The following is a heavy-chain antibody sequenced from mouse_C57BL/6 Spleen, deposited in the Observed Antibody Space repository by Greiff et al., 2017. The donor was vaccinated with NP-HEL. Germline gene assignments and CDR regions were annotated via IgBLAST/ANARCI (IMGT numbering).Heavy chain of an antibody. J-gene: IGHJ2*01. Sequence: EVQLQQSGPELVKPGASVKISCKASGYTFTDYYMNWVKQSHGKSLEWIGDINPNNGGTSYNQKFKGKATLTVDKSSSTAYMELRSLTSEDSAVYYCAPFITTVAYFDYWGQGTTLTVSS. V-gene: IGHV1-26*01. D-gene: IGHD1-1*01. CDR1: GYTFTDYY. CDR2: INPNNGGT. CDR3: APFITTVAYFDY.